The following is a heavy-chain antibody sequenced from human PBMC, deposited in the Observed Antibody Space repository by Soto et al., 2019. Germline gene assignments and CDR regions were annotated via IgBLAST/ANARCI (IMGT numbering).Heavy chain of an antibody. CDR3: ARHIWTSLGSGRRRYFDL. CDR1: GGSISSSSYY. Sequence: SETLSLTCTVSGGSISSSSYYWGWIRQPPGKGLEWIGSIYYSGSTYYNPSLKSRVTISVDTSKNQFSLKLSSVTAADTAVYYCARHIWTSLGSGRRRYFDLWGRGTLVTVSS. V-gene: IGHV4-39*01. CDR2: IYYSGST. J-gene: IGHJ2*01. D-gene: IGHD3-10*01.